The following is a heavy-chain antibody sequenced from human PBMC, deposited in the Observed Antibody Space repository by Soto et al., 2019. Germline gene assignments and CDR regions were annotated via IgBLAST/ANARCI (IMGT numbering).Heavy chain of an antibody. D-gene: IGHD2-15*01. Sequence: QLQLQESGPGLVKPSETLSLTCTVSGGSISSSSYYWGWIRQPPGKGLEWIGSIYYSGSTYYNPSLKSRVTISVDTSKNQFSLKLSSVTAADTAVYYCARSLDFVVVAAMANWGQGTLVTVSS. CDR2: IYYSGST. J-gene: IGHJ4*02. CDR1: GGSISSSSYY. CDR3: ARSLDFVVVAAMAN. V-gene: IGHV4-39*01.